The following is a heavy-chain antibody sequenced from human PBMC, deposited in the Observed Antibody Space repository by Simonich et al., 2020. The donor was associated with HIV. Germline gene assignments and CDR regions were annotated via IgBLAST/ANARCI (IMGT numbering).Heavy chain of an antibody. CDR2: IFYYGST. Sequence: QVQLQQWGAGLLKPSETLSLTCAVSGGSISSSSYYWGWFRQPPGKGLGWIGSIFYYGSTSYNPSLKSRVTISVDTSKNQFSLRLTSLTAADTAVYYCARRGRIAVTGYYFDYWGQGTLVTVSS. V-gene: IGHV4-39*01. D-gene: IGHD6-19*01. CDR3: ARRGRIAVTGYYFDY. J-gene: IGHJ4*02. CDR1: GGSISSSSYY.